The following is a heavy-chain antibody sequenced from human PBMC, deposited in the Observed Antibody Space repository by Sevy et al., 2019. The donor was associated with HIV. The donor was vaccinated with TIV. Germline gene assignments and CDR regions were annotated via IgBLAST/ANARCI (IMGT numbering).Heavy chain of an antibody. CDR3: ARDIDSSGYSYAFDL. J-gene: IGHJ3*01. CDR1: GFIFSNYE. CDR2: ISPSGHAI. Sequence: GGSLRLSCKASGFIFSNYEMNWVRQAPGKGLEWVSYISPSGHAIYYADSVKGRFTVSRDNAKNSLYLQMNSLRGDDTALYYCARDIDSSGYSYAFDLWGQGTMFTVSS. V-gene: IGHV3-48*03. D-gene: IGHD3-22*01.